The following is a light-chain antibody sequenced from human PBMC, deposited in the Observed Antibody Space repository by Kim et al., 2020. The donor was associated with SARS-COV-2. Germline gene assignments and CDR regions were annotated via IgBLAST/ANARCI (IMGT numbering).Light chain of an antibody. CDR3: QQRTIWPGIS. V-gene: IGKV3-11*01. CDR1: QSVADY. CDR2: DTS. Sequence: EIVLTQSPATLSLSPGETATLSCRASQSVADYLAWYQQKPGQAPRLLIYDTSIRATGIPARFSGSGAGTDFTLTISSLEPEDFAVYYCQQRTIWPGISFGEGTRREIK. J-gene: IGKJ5*01.